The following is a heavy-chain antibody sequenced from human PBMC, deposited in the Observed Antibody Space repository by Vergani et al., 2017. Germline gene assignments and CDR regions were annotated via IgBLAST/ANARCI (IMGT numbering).Heavy chain of an antibody. Sequence: QVQLQESGPGLVKPSETLSLTCTVSGGSISSYYWSWIRQPPGKGLEWIGYIYYSGSTNYNPSLKSRVTISVDTSKNQFSRKLSSVTAADTAVYYCARAVVPAANGYYYYMDVWGKGTTVTVSS. J-gene: IGHJ6*03. CDR2: IYYSGST. V-gene: IGHV4-59*01. CDR1: GGSISSYY. CDR3: ARAVVPAANGYYYYMDV. D-gene: IGHD2-2*01.